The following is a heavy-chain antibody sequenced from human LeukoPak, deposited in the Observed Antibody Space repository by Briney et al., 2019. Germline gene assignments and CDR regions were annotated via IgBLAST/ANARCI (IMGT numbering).Heavy chain of an antibody. CDR2: INPRGTAT. V-gene: IGHV1-46*01. Sequence: ASVKVSCKASGYTFTGYYMHWVRQAPGQGLEWMGLINPRGTATRYAEGFQGRLTLTRDLSTSTDYMELSSLRSDDTAVYFCARDTSEGDYAWWFDPWGQGTLVTVAS. CDR1: GYTFTGYY. J-gene: IGHJ5*02. D-gene: IGHD3-16*01. CDR3: ARDTSEGDYAWWFDP.